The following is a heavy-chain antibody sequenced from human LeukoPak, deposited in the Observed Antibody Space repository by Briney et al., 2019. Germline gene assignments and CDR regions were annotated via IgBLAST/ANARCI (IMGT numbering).Heavy chain of an antibody. J-gene: IGHJ4*02. CDR2: IWYDGSNR. Sequence: GGSPRLSCAASGFTFSSYGMHWVRQAPGKGLEWVAVIWYDGSNRYYADSVKGRFTISRDNSKNTLYLQMNSLRAEDTAVYYCARDNPADDFDYWGQGTLVTVSS. CDR1: GFTFSSYG. D-gene: IGHD1-14*01. CDR3: ARDNPADDFDY. V-gene: IGHV3-33*01.